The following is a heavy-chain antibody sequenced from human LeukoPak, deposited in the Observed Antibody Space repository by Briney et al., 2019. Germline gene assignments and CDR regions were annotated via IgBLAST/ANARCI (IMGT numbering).Heavy chain of an antibody. CDR2: ICGNGANK. CDR3: AKGLGALDL. Sequence: GGSLRLSCAASGFTLNTYAMTWVRQGPGKGLEWVSAICGNGANKFYADSVKGRFTISRDKSKNTLYLQMNSLRVEDTALYYCAKGLGALDLWGQGTLVTVSS. CDR1: GFTLNTYA. V-gene: IGHV3-23*01. D-gene: IGHD4/OR15-4a*01. J-gene: IGHJ5*02.